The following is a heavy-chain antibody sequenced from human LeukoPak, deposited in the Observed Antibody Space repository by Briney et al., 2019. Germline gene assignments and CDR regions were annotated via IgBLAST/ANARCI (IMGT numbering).Heavy chain of an antibody. CDR1: AVSMTNYY. CDR2: SHNSGES. Sequence: SQTLSLTCTVSAVSMTNYYWSWIRQPPGKGLEWLAYSHNSGESKYNPSLKRRITISVATSKNEFSLRLSSVTAADTAVYYCARQPGGTAAFDTWGQGTTVTVSA. V-gene: IGHV4-59*08. D-gene: IGHD1-14*01. J-gene: IGHJ3*02. CDR3: ARQPGGTAAFDT.